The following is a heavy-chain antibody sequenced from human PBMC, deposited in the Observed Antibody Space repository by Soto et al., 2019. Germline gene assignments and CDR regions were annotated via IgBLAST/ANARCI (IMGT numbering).Heavy chain of an antibody. J-gene: IGHJ2*01. CDR3: ARGGVGAYYWYFDL. D-gene: IGHD1-26*01. Sequence: QVQLVQSGAEVKKPGASVKVSCKASGYTFTSYAMHWVRQAPGQRLEWMGWINAGNGNTKYSQKFQGRVTITRDTSASTANMELSSLRSEDTAVYYCARGGVGAYYWYFDLWGRGTLVTVSS. CDR2: INAGNGNT. V-gene: IGHV1-3*01. CDR1: GYTFTSYA.